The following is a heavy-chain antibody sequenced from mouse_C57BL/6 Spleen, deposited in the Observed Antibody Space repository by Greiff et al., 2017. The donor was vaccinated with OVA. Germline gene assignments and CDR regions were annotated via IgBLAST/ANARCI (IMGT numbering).Heavy chain of an antibody. J-gene: IGHJ1*03. Sequence: VHVKQSGAELVKPGASVKLSCTASGFNIKDYYMHWVKQRTEQGLEWIGRIDPEDGETKYAPKFQGKATITADTSSNTAYLQLSSLTSEDTAVYYCARSGANWDWYFDVWGTGTTVTVSS. V-gene: IGHV14-2*01. CDR3: ARSGANWDWYFDV. CDR2: IDPEDGET. D-gene: IGHD4-1*01. CDR1: GFNIKDYY.